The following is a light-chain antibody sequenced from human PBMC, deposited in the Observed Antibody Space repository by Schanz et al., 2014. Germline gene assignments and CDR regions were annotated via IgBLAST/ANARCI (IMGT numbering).Light chain of an antibody. J-gene: IGLJ3*02. Sequence: QSALTQPASVSGSPGQSITISCTGTSSDVGSYNLVSWYQQHPDKAPKLIIYEGTKRPSGVSNRFSGSESGNTASLTISGLQAEDEAGYYCCSYAGSNWVFGGGTKLTVL. V-gene: IGLV2-23*01. CDR1: SSDVGSYNL. CDR2: EGT. CDR3: CSYAGSNWV.